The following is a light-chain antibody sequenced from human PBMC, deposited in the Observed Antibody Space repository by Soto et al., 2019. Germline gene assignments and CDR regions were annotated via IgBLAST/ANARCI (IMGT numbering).Light chain of an antibody. CDR2: AAS. CDR3: QQSYNTPWT. Sequence: DIQMTQSPSSLSASVGDRVTITCRASQSINSFLNWYQQKPGKAPNLLIYAASSLHSGVASRFSGSGSGTDFTLTITSLQPEDFATDYCQQSYNTPWTLGQGTKVEVK. CDR1: QSINSF. J-gene: IGKJ1*01. V-gene: IGKV1-39*01.